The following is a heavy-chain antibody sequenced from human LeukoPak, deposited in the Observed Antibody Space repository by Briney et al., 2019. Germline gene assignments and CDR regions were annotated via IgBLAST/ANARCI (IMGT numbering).Heavy chain of an antibody. CDR1: GYSISSGYY. CDR3: ARDTGYSFDY. CDR2: IYHSGST. V-gene: IGHV4-38-2*02. D-gene: IGHD3-22*01. Sequence: PSETLSLTCTVSGYSISSGYYWGWIRQPPGKGLEWIGSIYHSGSTYYNPSLKSRVTISVDTFKNQFSLKLSSVTAADTAVYYCARDTGYSFDYWGQGTLVTVSS. J-gene: IGHJ4*02.